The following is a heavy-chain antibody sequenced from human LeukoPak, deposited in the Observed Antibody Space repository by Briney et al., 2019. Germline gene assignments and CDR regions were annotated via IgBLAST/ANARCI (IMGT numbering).Heavy chain of an antibody. CDR3: ARLLDYDHSGDPDTFDI. Sequence: SDTLSPTCTGSGGSISSYSCSWIRQSPGKRLEWIASINFIVRTKFKPSLQSRVTISLDMSNDHFSLQLRSVTAADTAIYYCARLLDYDHSGDPDTFDIWGQGTMVTVFS. D-gene: IGHD3-22*01. CDR1: GGSISSYS. J-gene: IGHJ3*02. V-gene: IGHV4-59*01. CDR2: INFIVRT.